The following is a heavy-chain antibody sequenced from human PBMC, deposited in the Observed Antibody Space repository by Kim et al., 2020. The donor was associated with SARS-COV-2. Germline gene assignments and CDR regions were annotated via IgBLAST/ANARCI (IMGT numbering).Heavy chain of an antibody. D-gene: IGHD5-18*01. CDR2: INSDGSST. CDR1: GFTFSSYW. Sequence: GGSLRLSCAASGFTFSSYWMHWVRQAPGKGLVWVSSINSDGSSTIYADSVKGRFTISRDNAKNTLYLQMNSLRAEDTAVYYCARGYSYGWGAFDFWGQGTLVTVSS. V-gene: IGHV3-74*01. CDR3: ARGYSYGWGAFDF. J-gene: IGHJ3*01.